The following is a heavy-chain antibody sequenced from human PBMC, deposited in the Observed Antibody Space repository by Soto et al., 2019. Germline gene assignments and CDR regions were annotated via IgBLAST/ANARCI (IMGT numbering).Heavy chain of an antibody. CDR2: IIPIDGTA. D-gene: IGHD1-1*01. J-gene: IGHJ5*02. CDR1: GGTFSSYA. V-gene: IGHV1-69*06. Sequence: SVKVSCKASGGTFSSYAISWVRQAPGKGLEWMGGIIPIDGTANYAQKFQGRVTMTEDTSTDTAYMELSSLRSEDTAVYYCATDRSGTSVSWFDPWGQGTLVTVSS. CDR3: ATDRSGTSVSWFDP.